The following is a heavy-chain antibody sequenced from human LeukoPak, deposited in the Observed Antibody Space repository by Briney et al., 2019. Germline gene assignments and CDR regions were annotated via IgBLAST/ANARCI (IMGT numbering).Heavy chain of an antibody. Sequence: CRSLRLSCAASGFTFDDYAMHWVRQAPGKGLEWVSGICWNSGSIGYADSVKGRFTISRDNAKNSLYLQMNSLRAEDMALYYCAKDIRGYYDSSGYYDYWGQGTLVTVSS. CDR3: AKDIRGYYDSSGYYDY. J-gene: IGHJ4*02. V-gene: IGHV3-9*03. D-gene: IGHD3-22*01. CDR1: GFTFDDYA. CDR2: ICWNSGSI.